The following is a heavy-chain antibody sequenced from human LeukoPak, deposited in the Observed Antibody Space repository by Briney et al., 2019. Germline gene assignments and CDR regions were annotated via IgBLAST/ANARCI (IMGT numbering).Heavy chain of an antibody. Sequence: SSETPSLTCAVSGYSISSGYYWGWIRQPPGKGLEWIVSIYHSGSTYYNPSLKTRVTISVDTSKNQFSLKLSSVTAADTAVYYCARDNPGYFDYWGQGTLVTVSS. D-gene: IGHD1-14*01. CDR2: IYHSGST. CDR3: ARDNPGYFDY. J-gene: IGHJ4*02. CDR1: GYSISSGYY. V-gene: IGHV4-38-2*01.